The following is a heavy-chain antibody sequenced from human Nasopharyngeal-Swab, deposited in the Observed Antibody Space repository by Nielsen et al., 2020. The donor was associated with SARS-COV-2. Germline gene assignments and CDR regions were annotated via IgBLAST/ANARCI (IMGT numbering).Heavy chain of an antibody. D-gene: IGHD4-17*01. CDR2: ISTTTATI. V-gene: IGHV3-48*03. Sequence: GESLKISCAASGSGFSYYEMNWVRQAPGKGLEWISYISTTTATIYYADSVKGRFTISRDNARNSLYLQMNSLRAEDTAVYYCARGKDGVYYYYGMDVWGQGTTVTVSS. CDR1: GSGFSYYE. CDR3: ARGKDGVYYYYGMDV. J-gene: IGHJ6*02.